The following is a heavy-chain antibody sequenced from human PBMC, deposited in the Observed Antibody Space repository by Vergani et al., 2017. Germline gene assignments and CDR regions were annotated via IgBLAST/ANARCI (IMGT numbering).Heavy chain of an antibody. D-gene: IGHD5-12*01. CDR1: GYTFTGYF. CDR3: ARDFGWLRLSNWFDP. Sequence: QVQLVQSGAEVKKPGASVKVSCKASGYTFTGYFIDWVRQAPGQGLEWMGWINPNSGGANYAQKFQGRVTMTRDTSISTAYMELSSLIIDDTAVYYGARDFGWLRLSNWFDPWGQGTLVTVSS. V-gene: IGHV1-2*02. CDR2: INPNSGGA. J-gene: IGHJ5*02.